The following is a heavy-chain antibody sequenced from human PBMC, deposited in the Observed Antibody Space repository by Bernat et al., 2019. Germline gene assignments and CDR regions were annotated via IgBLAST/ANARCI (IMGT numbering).Heavy chain of an antibody. CDR1: GLTFSSYG. D-gene: IGHD6-13*01. CDR3: AKPSSSWGNYYYYGMDF. CDR2: ISYDGSKK. V-gene: IGHV3-30*18. J-gene: IGHJ6*02. Sequence: QVQLVESGGGVVQPGRSLRLSCAASGLTFSSYGMHWVRQAPGKGLEGVAGISYDGSKKNYADSVKGRFTISRDNYKNTMYLQMNSLRAEETVVYYWAKPSSSWGNYYYYGMDFWGQGTTVTVSS.